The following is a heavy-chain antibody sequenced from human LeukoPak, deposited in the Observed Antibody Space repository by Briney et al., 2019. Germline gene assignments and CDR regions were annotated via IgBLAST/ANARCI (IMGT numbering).Heavy chain of an antibody. CDR1: GFTFSNYA. Sequence: GGSLRLSCAASGFTFSNYAMSWVRQAPGKGLEWVSALSSRGDNTYYADSVKGRFTISRDNSKNTLYLQMNSLRAEDTAVYYCAKNPQVTMVRGVSPPDYWGQGTLVTVSS. CDR2: LSSRGDNT. V-gene: IGHV3-23*01. CDR3: AKNPQVTMVRGVSPPDY. D-gene: IGHD3-10*01. J-gene: IGHJ4*02.